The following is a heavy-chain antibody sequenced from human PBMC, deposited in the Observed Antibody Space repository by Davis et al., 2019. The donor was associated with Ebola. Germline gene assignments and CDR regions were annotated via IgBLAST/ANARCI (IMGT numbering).Heavy chain of an antibody. CDR3: VRDDVGALGF. D-gene: IGHD1-26*01. CDR1: GFSFRYSS. J-gene: IGHJ4*02. Sequence: GESLKISCAASGFSFRYSSMNWVRQAPGKGLEWISYISTSLITTYYADSVKGRFTISRDNAKNSLFLQMNSLRVEDTAVYYCVRDDVGALGFWGQGTLVTVSS. V-gene: IGHV3-48*01. CDR2: ISTSLITT.